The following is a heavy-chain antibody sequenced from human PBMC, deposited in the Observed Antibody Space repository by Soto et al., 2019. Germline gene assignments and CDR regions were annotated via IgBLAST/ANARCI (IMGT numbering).Heavy chain of an antibody. CDR3: ARDTHDGFTHYFDP. J-gene: IGHJ5*02. Sequence: PGEPLSLTCFVSGGSVTSHHWSWIRKFPGQGLEWIAYTSDTGNTNYNPTLQSPVTISYDTSKNQLYLKLTSMTAADTSVYYSARDTHDGFTHYFDPWGQGTLVTVSS. CDR2: TSDTGNT. D-gene: IGHD1-26*01. CDR1: GGSVTSHH. V-gene: IGHV4-59*02.